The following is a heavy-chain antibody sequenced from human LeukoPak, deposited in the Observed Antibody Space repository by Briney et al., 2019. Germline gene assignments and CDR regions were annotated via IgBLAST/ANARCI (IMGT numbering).Heavy chain of an antibody. CDR2: MNPNSGNT. D-gene: IGHD6-13*01. J-gene: IGHJ5*02. V-gene: IGHV1-8*01. Sequence: ASMKVSCKASGYTFTSYDINWVRQATRQGLEWMGWMNPNSGNTGYAQKFQGRVTMTRNTSISTAYMELSSLRSEDTAVYYCARGEVSSWYLIWAYKWFDPWGQGTLVTVSS. CDR1: GYTFTSYD. CDR3: ARGEVSSWYLIWAYKWFDP.